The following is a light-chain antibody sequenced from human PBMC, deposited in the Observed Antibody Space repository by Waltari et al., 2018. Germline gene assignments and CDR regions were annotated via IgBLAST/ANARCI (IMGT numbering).Light chain of an antibody. V-gene: IGKV1-39*01. J-gene: IGKJ2*01. CDR2: VAS. CDR3: XXXYTTAYT. Sequence: IQMTQSPSSLSASVGDRVTITCRASQSISSSLNWYQQIPGKSPKLLIYVASTLQSGSPXRXSGSGSGTDFSLTITSLQPEDFATYYCXXXYTTAYTFGXGTKLEIK. CDR1: QSISSS.